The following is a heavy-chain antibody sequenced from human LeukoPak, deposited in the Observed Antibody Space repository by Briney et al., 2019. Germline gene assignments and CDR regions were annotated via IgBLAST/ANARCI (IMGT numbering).Heavy chain of an antibody. CDR3: ASDIVGIDAFDI. D-gene: IGHD5-12*01. J-gene: IGHJ3*02. Sequence: SETPSLTCAVYGGSFSGYYWSWIRQPPGKGLEWIGEINHSGSTNYNPPLKSRVTISVDTSKNQFSLKLSSVTAADTAVYYCASDIVGIDAFDIWGQGTMVTVSS. CDR1: GGSFSGYY. CDR2: INHSGST. V-gene: IGHV4-34*01.